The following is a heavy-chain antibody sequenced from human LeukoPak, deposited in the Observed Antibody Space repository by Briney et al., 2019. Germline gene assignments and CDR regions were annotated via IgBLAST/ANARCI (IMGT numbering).Heavy chain of an antibody. V-gene: IGHV4-34*01. J-gene: IGHJ5*02. CDR3: ARGDYGASYWFDP. Sequence: PSETLSLTCAVCGVSFSGYYWSWIRQPPGKGLEWIGEINHSGSTNYNPSLTSRVTISVDTSKNQFSLKLSSVTAADTAVYYCARGDYGASYWFDPWGQGTLVTVSS. CDR2: INHSGST. D-gene: IGHD4-17*01. CDR1: GVSFSGYY.